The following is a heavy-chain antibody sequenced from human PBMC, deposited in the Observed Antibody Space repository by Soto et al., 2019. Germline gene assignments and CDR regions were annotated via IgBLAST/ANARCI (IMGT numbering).Heavy chain of an antibody. CDR3: ASSNVDTAMVSYYYYGMDV. D-gene: IGHD5-18*01. V-gene: IGHV5-51*01. CDR2: IYPGDSDT. Sequence: GESLKISCKGSGYSFTSYWIGWVRQMPGKGLEWMGIIYPGDSDTRYSPSFQGQVTISADKSISTAYLQWSSLKASDTAMYYCASSNVDTAMVSYYYYGMDVWGQGTTVIVSS. CDR1: GYSFTSYW. J-gene: IGHJ6*01.